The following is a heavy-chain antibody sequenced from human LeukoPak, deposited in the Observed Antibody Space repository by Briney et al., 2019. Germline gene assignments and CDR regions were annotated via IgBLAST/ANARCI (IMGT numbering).Heavy chain of an antibody. CDR3: AREEWLVGSASFDY. CDR2: IYYSGST. CDR1: GGSISSSSYY. J-gene: IGHJ4*02. V-gene: IGHV4-39*02. D-gene: IGHD6-19*01. Sequence: SETLSLTCTVSGGSISSSSYYWGWIRQPPGKGLEWIGSIYYSGSTYYNPSLKSRVTISVDTSKNQFSLKLSSVTAADTAVYYCAREEWLVGSASFDYWGQGTLVTVSS.